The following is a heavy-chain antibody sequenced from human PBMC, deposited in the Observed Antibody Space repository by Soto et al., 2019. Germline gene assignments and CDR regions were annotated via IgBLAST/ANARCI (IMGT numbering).Heavy chain of an antibody. Sequence: SETLSLTCTVSGGSISSGGYYWSWIRQHPGKGLEWIGYIYYSGSTYYNPSPKSRVTISVDTSKNQFSLKLSSVTAADTAVYYCARDFWSGYSRHYYYYGMDVWGQGTTVTVSS. D-gene: IGHD3-3*01. J-gene: IGHJ6*02. CDR1: GGSISSGGYY. CDR2: IYYSGST. V-gene: IGHV4-31*03. CDR3: ARDFWSGYSRHYYYYGMDV.